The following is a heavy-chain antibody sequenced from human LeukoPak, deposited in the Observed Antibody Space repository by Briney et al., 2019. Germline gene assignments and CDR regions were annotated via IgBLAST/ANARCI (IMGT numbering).Heavy chain of an antibody. CDR1: GGTFSSYA. D-gene: IGHD5-18*01. CDR3: ARDSYGYLVGGFDY. CDR2: IIPIFGTA. Sequence: SVKVSCTASGGTFSSYAISWVRQAPGQGLEWMGGIIPIFGTANYAQKFQGRVTITADESTSTAYMELSSLRSEDTAVYYCARDSYGYLVGGFDYWGQGTLVTVSS. V-gene: IGHV1-69*01. J-gene: IGHJ4*02.